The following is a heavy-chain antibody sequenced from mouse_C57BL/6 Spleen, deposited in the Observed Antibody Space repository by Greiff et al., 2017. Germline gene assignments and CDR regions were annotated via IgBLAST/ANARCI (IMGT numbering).Heavy chain of an antibody. Sequence: ESGPGMVKPSQSLSLTCTVTGYSITSGYDWHWIRHFPGNKLEWMGYISYSGSTNYNPSLKSRISITHDTSKNHFFLKLNSVTTEDTATYYCARDSNYGFAYWGQGTLVTVSA. CDR1: GYSITSGYD. V-gene: IGHV3-1*01. CDR2: ISYSGST. D-gene: IGHD2-5*01. J-gene: IGHJ3*01. CDR3: ARDSNYGFAY.